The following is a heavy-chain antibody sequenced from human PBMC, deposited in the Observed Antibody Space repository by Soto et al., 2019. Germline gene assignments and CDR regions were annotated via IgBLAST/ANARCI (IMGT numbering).Heavy chain of an antibody. D-gene: IGHD1-1*01. CDR1: GGSISSGGYY. Sequence: SETLSLTCTVSGGSISSGGYYWNWIRQHPGKGLEWIGYIYYIGSTYYNPSLKSRVTISLDTSKNQFSLKLSSVTAADTAVYYCARLQAPGTTGTVWFDPWGQGTLVTVSS. CDR2: IYYIGST. J-gene: IGHJ5*02. CDR3: ARLQAPGTTGTVWFDP. V-gene: IGHV4-31*03.